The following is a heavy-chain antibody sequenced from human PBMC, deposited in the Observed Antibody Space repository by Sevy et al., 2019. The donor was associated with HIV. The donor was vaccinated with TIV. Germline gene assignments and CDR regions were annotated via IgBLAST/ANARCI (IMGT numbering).Heavy chain of an antibody. V-gene: IGHV3-7*01. Sequence: GSLRLSCAASRFTFSNYWMSWVRQAPGKGLEWVANIKQDGSEKYYVDSVKGRFTISRDNAKNSLYLQMNSLRAEDTAVYYCAREGAISFIVGATTGAFDIWGLGTMVTVSS. CDR2: IKQDGSEK. CDR1: RFTFSNYW. J-gene: IGHJ3*02. D-gene: IGHD1-26*01. CDR3: AREGAISFIVGATTGAFDI.